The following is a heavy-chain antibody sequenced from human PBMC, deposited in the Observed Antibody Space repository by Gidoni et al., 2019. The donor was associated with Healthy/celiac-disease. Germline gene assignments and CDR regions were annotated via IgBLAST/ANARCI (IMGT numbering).Heavy chain of an antibody. CDR3: ARDSCSSTSCYYFDY. Sequence: QVQLVESGGGVVPPGRSLRRSWAESGLTLSSYGMLWVRQAPGKGLEWVAVIWYDGSNKYYADSVKGRFTISRDNSKNTLYLQMNSLRAEDTAVYYCARDSCSSTSCYYFDYWGQGTLVTVSS. CDR1: GLTLSSYG. V-gene: IGHV3-33*01. CDR2: IWYDGSNK. J-gene: IGHJ4*02. D-gene: IGHD2-2*01.